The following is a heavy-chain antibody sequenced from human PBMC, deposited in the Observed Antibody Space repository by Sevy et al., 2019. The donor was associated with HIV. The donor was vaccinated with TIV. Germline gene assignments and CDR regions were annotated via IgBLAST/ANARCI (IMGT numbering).Heavy chain of an antibody. CDR1: GFTFNSYS. D-gene: IGHD1-7*01. CDR3: ARGENWNYAEY. Sequence: GGSLRLSCAASGFTFNSYSINWVCQAPGKGLEWVSYISGLSNYIYYADSLKGRFTISRDNAKDSVYLQMNSLRVEDTAVYYCARGENWNYAEYWGQGILVTVSS. V-gene: IGHV3-21*01. J-gene: IGHJ4*02. CDR2: ISGLSNYI.